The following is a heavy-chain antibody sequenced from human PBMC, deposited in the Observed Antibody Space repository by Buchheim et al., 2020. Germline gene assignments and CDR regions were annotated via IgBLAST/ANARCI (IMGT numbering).Heavy chain of an antibody. Sequence: QVTLRESGPALVEPTQTLTLTCSFSGFSLTTIGMCVSWIRQSPGKALEWLAHIDWDDDKYYTTSLTTRLTISKDTSKNQVVLTMTNMDPVDTGRYYCARIRGYTSGSTYFDLWGRGTL. CDR2: IDWDDDK. V-gene: IGHV2-70*01. D-gene: IGHD5-18*01. CDR1: GFSLTTIGMC. J-gene: IGHJ2*01. CDR3: ARIRGYTSGSTYFDL.